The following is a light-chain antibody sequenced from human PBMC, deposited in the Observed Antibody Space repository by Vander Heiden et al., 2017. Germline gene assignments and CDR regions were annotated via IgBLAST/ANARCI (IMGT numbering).Light chain of an antibody. V-gene: IGLV6-57*02. CDR2: EDN. Sequence: NFMLPQPHSVSESPGKTVPISCTGSSGSIASNYVQWYQQRPGSAPTTVIYEDNQRPSGVPDRFSGSIDSSSNSASLTISGLKTEDEADYYCQSYDSSNHAVVFGGGTKLTVL. CDR3: QSYDSSNHAVV. J-gene: IGLJ2*01. CDR1: SGSIASNY.